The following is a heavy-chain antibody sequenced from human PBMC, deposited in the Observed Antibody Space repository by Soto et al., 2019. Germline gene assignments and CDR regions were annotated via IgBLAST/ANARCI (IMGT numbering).Heavy chain of an antibody. CDR3: AIVRSKDYDSSCYYAFDI. CDR1: GFTFSSYA. J-gene: IGHJ3*02. CDR2: ISGSGGST. V-gene: IGHV3-23*01. D-gene: IGHD3-22*01. Sequence: GGSLRLSCAASGFTFSSYAMSWVRQAPGKGLEWVSAISGSGGSTYYADSVKGLFTISRDNSKNTLYLQMNSVRAEDTDVYYCAIVRSKDYDSSCYYAFDIWGQGTMVTVSS.